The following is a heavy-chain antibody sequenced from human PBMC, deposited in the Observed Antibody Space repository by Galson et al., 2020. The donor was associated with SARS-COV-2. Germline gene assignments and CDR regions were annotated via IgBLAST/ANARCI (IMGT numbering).Heavy chain of an antibody. CDR1: GYTFTGYY. V-gene: IGHV1-2*06. CDR2: INPNSGGT. CDR3: ARDYCSGGSCYSD. Sequence: ASVKVSCKASGYTFTGYYMHWVRQAPGQGLEWMGRINPNSGGTNYAQKFQGRVTMTRDTSISTAYMELSRLRSDDTAVYYCARDYCSGGSCYSDWGQGTLVTVSS. D-gene: IGHD2-15*01. J-gene: IGHJ4*02.